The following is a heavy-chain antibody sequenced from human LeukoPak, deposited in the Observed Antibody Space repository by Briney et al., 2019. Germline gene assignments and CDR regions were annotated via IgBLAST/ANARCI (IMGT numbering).Heavy chain of an antibody. V-gene: IGHV3-74*01. CDR1: GFTFSNYW. Sequence: PGGSLRLSCAASGFTFSNYWMHWVRHAPGKGLVWVSRINSDGSSRNYADSVKGRSTISRDNAKNTLYLQMNSLRAEDTAVYYCASASSHRIAAGGDYWGQGTLVTVSS. CDR2: INSDGSSR. CDR3: ASASSHRIAAGGDY. J-gene: IGHJ4*02. D-gene: IGHD6-13*01.